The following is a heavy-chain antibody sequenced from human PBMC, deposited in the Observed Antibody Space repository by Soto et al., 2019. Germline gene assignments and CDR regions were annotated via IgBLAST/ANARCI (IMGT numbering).Heavy chain of an antibody. D-gene: IGHD1-26*01. V-gene: IGHV3-30-3*01. CDR1: GFTFSSYA. Sequence: PGGSLRLSCAASGFTFSSYAMHWVRQAPGKGLEWVAVISYDGSNKYYADSVKGRFTISRDNSKNTLYLQMNSLRAEDTAVYYCARDDGRWELLQDHWGQGTLVTVSS. CDR3: ARDDGRWELLQDH. CDR2: ISYDGSNK. J-gene: IGHJ4*02.